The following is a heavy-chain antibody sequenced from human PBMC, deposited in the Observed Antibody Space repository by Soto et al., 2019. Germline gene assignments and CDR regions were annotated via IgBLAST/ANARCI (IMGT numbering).Heavy chain of an antibody. V-gene: IGHV3-33*01. J-gene: IGHJ2*01. CDR1: GFTFSSYG. Sequence: GGSLRLSCAASGFTFSSYGMHWVRQAPGKGLEWVAVIWYDGSNKYYADSVKGRFTISRDNSKNTLYLQMNSLRAEDTAVYYCARDGRYCRGGSCYSDWYFDLWGRGTLVTVSS. CDR3: ARDGRYCRGGSCYSDWYFDL. D-gene: IGHD2-15*01. CDR2: IWYDGSNK.